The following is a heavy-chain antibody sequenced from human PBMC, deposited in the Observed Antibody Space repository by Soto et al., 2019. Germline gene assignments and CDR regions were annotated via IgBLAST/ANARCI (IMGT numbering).Heavy chain of an antibody. CDR2: ISYDGSNK. V-gene: IGHV3-30*18. CDR1: GFTFSSYV. Sequence: QVQLVESGGGVVQPGRSLRLSCAASGFTFSSYVMHWVRQAPGRGLEWVAVISYDGSNKYYADSVKGRFTISRDNSKNTLYLQMNSLRAEDTAVYYCAKDLPDYYYYYGMDVWGQGTTVTVSS. CDR3: AKDLPDYYYYYGMDV. J-gene: IGHJ6*02.